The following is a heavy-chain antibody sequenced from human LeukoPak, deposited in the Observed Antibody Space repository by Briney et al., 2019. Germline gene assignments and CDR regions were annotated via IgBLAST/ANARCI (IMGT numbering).Heavy chain of an antibody. D-gene: IGHD5-18*01. V-gene: IGHV3-9*01. CDR3: AKARTAMVNSYYFDY. Sequence: GRSLRLSCAASGFTFDDYAMHWVRQAPGKGLEWVSGISWNSGSIGYADSVKGRFTISRDNAKNSLYLQMNSLRAEDTALYYCAKARTAMVNSYYFDYWGQGTLVTVSS. CDR2: ISWNSGSI. J-gene: IGHJ4*02. CDR1: GFTFDDYA.